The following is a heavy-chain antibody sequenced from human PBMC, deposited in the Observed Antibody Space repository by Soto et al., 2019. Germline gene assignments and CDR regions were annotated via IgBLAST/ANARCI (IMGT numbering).Heavy chain of an antibody. J-gene: IGHJ4*02. V-gene: IGHV4-61*01. CDR1: GASLNSRSYS. CDR2: VYHTGRT. Sequence: ESLCGNGPVPGASLNSRSYSWSWIRQPPGKGLEWIGYVYHTGRTSYNPSLKSRVSISMDTYKNQFSLNLDSVTAADKAVYFCARDVAYFGSWGQGTLVSVS. CDR3: ARDVAYFGS.